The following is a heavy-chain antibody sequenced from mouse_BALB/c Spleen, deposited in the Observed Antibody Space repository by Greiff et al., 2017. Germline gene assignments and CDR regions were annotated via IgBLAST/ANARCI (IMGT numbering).Heavy chain of an antibody. D-gene: IGHD4-1*01. Sequence: EVKVVESGGGLVKPGGSLKLSCAASGFTFSDYYMYWVRQTPEKRLEWVATISDGGSYTYYPDSVKGRFTISRDNAKNNLYLQMSSLKSEDTAMYYCANWDVDDYAMDYWGQGTSVTVSS. V-gene: IGHV5-4*02. CDR3: ANWDVDDYAMDY. CDR1: GFTFSDYY. J-gene: IGHJ4*01. CDR2: ISDGGSYT.